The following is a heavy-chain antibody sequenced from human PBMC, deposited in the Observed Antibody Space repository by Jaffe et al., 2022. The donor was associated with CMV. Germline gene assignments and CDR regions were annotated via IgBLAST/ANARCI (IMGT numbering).Heavy chain of an antibody. D-gene: IGHD6-13*01. CDR1: GYTFTSYA. CDR3: ARERLAAAGTPIYYYYYMDV. J-gene: IGHJ6*03. Sequence: QVQLVQSGAEVKKPGASVKVSCKASGYTFTSYAMHWVRQAPGQRLEWMGWINAGNGNTKYSQKFQGRVTITRDTSASTAYMELSSLRSEDTAVYYCARERLAAAGTPIYYYYYMDVWGKGTTVTVSS. CDR2: INAGNGNT. V-gene: IGHV1-3*01.